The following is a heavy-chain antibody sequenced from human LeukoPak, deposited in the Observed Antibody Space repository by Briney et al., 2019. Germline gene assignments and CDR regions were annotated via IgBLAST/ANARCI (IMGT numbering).Heavy chain of an antibody. V-gene: IGHV4-30-4*01. CDR3: ARTADCSSTSCRIYFDY. CDR1: GGSISSGDYC. Sequence: SQTLSLTCTVSGGSISSGDYCWSWIRQPPGKGLEWIGYIYYSGSTYYNPSLKSRVTISVDTSKNQFSLKLSSVTAADTAVYYCARTADCSSTSCRIYFDYWGQGTLVTVSS. CDR2: IYYSGST. J-gene: IGHJ4*02. D-gene: IGHD2-2*01.